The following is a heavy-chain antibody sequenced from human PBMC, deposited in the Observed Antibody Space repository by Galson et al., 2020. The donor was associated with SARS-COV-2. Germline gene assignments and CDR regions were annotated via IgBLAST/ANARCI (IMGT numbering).Heavy chain of an antibody. CDR2: IYWDDDK. CDR3: AHRSITMIRGSFDP. J-gene: IGHJ5*02. Sequence: SGPTLVKPTQTLTLTCTFSGFSLSTSGVGVGWIRQPPGKALEWLPLIYWDDDKRYSPSLKNRLTITKDTSKNQVVLTMTNMDPVDTATYYCAHRSITMIRGSFDPWGQGTLVTVSS. CDR1: GFSLSTSGVG. V-gene: IGHV2-5*02. D-gene: IGHD3-10*01.